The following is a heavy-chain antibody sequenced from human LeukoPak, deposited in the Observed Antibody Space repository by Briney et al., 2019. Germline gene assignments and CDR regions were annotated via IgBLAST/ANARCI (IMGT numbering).Heavy chain of an antibody. CDR2: IYDSGNT. J-gene: IGHJ4*02. CDR3: ARDRGMSSSYFDC. D-gene: IGHD6-6*01. V-gene: IGHV4-59*01. CDR1: GGSITRDY. Sequence: SETLSLTCSVSGGSITRDYWSWIRQPPGEGLEWIGYIYDSGNTNYNPSLKSRATISRDTSKNQFSLRLTSVTAADTAVYYCARDRGMSSSYFDCWGQGTLVTVSS.